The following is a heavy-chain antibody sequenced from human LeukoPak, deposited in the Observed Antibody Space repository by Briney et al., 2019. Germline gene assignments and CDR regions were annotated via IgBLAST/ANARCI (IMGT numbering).Heavy chain of an antibody. Sequence: GGSLRLSCAASGFTFSIYGMNWVRQSPGKGLEWVSGIGGSGDRTYYADSVKGRFSISRDNSKNTLYLQINSLRVEDTAVYYCAKDMRMASFEHWGRGTQVTVSS. J-gene: IGHJ4*02. CDR1: GFTFSIYG. CDR2: IGGSGDRT. CDR3: AKDMRMASFEH. V-gene: IGHV3-23*01. D-gene: IGHD5-24*01.